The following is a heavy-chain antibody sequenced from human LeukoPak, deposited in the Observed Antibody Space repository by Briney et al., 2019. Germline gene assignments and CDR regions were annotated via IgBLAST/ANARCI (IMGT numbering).Heavy chain of an antibody. CDR2: IYSDGST. CDR3: VRDRAGAKDWVEFDP. Sequence: GGSLRLSCAASGLIVSQNYMSWVRQAPGRGLEGVSLIYSDGSTHYADSVKGRFTMSRDSSKNTVYLEINSLRPEDTAMYFCVRDRAGAKDWVEFDPWGQGTLVTVSS. D-gene: IGHD3/OR15-3a*01. V-gene: IGHV3-66*02. J-gene: IGHJ5*02. CDR1: GLIVSQNY.